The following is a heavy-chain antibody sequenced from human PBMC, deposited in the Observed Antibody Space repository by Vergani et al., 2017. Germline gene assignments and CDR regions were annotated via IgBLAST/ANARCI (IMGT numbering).Heavy chain of an antibody. D-gene: IGHD2-21*02. J-gene: IGHJ6*02. V-gene: IGHV3-11*05. Sequence: QVQLVESGGGLVKPGGSLRLSCAASGFTFSDYYMSWIRQAPGKGLEWVSYISSSSSYTNYADSVKGRFTISRDNAKNSRYLQMNSLRAEDTAVYYCARSPRDPWDYYYGMDVWGQGTTVTVSS. CDR2: ISSSSSYT. CDR3: ARSPRDPWDYYYGMDV. CDR1: GFTFSDYY.